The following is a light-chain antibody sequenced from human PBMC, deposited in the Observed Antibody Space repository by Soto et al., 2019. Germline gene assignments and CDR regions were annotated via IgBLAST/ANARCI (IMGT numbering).Light chain of an antibody. CDR3: QQSYSTPRT. Sequence: DIQMTQSPSSLSASVGDRVTITCRASQSISSYLSWYQQKPENAPKLLIYAASSLQSGVPSRFSGSGSGTDFTLTISSLQPEDFATYYCQQSYSTPRTFGQGTKVVIK. J-gene: IGKJ1*01. CDR1: QSISSY. CDR2: AAS. V-gene: IGKV1-39*01.